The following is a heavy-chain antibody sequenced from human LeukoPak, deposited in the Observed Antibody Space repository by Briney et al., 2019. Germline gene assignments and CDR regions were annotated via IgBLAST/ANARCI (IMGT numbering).Heavy chain of an antibody. V-gene: IGHV3-9*01. CDR2: ISWNSGSI. D-gene: IGHD2-15*01. Sequence: GRSLRLYCAASGFTFDDYAMHWVRQAPGKGLEWVSGISWNSGSIGYADSVKGRFTISRDNAKNSLYLQMNSLRAEDTALYYCAKDSNCSGGSCYSRYFDYWGQGTLVTVSS. J-gene: IGHJ4*02. CDR3: AKDSNCSGGSCYSRYFDY. CDR1: GFTFDDYA.